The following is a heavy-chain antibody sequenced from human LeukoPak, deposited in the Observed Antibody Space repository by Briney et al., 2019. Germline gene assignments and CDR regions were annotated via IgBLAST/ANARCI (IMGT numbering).Heavy chain of an antibody. CDR1: GFTFSSYT. J-gene: IGHJ4*02. V-gene: IGHV3-23*01. Sequence: GGSLRLSCAASGFTFSSYTMSWVRQAPGKGLEWVSGISDSGGTTYRADSVKGRFTISRDNSKNTLYLQMNSLRAEDTAIYYCGNLRLPVGATASDYWGQGTLVTVSS. D-gene: IGHD3-3*01. CDR2: ISDSGGTT. CDR3: GNLRLPVGATASDY.